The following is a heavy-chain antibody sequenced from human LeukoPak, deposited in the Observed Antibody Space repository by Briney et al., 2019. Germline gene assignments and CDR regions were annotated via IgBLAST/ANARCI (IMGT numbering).Heavy chain of an antibody. CDR1: GYTFTSYG. Sequence: ASVKVSCKASGYTFTSYGISWVRQAPGQGLEWMGWISAYNGNTNYAQKLQGRVTMTTDTSTSTAYMELRSLRSDDTAVYYCARDTVRAEQGMWFDPWGQGTLVTVSS. CDR2: ISAYNGNT. CDR3: ARDTVRAEQGMWFDP. J-gene: IGHJ5*02. V-gene: IGHV1-18*01. D-gene: IGHD7-27*01.